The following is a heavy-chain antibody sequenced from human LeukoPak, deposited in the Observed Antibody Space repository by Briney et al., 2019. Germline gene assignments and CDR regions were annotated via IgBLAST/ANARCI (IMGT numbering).Heavy chain of an antibody. J-gene: IGHJ4*02. CDR3: ACGIQLWDPLDY. CDR2: IIPILGIA. D-gene: IGHD5-18*01. CDR1: GGTFSSYA. V-gene: IGHV1-69*04. Sequence: ASVKVSCKASGGTFSSYAISWVRQAPGQGLEWMGRIIPILGIANYAQKFQGRVTITADKSTSTAYMELSSLRSEDTAVYYCACGIQLWDPLDYWGQGTLVTVSS.